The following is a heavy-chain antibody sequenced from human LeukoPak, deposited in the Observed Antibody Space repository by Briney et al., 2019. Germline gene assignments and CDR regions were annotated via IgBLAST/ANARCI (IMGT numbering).Heavy chain of an antibody. V-gene: IGHV3-30*04. J-gene: IGHJ6*03. CDR2: ISYDGSNK. CDR1: GFTFSTYA. CDR3: ARDGQIAAPIQLYCYYYYMDV. Sequence: GGSLRLSCAASGFTFSTYAMHWVRQAPGKGLEWVAVISYDGSNKYYADSVKGRFTISRDNSKNTLYLQMNSLRAEDTAVYYCARDGQIAAPIQLYCYYYYMDVWGKGTTVTVSS. D-gene: IGHD6-6*01.